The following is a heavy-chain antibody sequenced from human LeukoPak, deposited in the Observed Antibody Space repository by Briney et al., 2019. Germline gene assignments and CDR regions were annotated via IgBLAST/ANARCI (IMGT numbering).Heavy chain of an antibody. V-gene: IGHV3-23*01. Sequence: GGSLRLSCAASGFTFSNAWMSWVRQAPGKGLEWVSAISGSGGSAYYADSVKGRFTISRDNSKNTLYLQMNSLRAEDTAVYYCAKDRGGTASLVVVTYYFDYWGQGTLVTVSS. J-gene: IGHJ4*02. CDR3: AKDRGGTASLVVVTYYFDY. CDR1: GFTFSNAW. CDR2: ISGSGGSA. D-gene: IGHD3-22*01.